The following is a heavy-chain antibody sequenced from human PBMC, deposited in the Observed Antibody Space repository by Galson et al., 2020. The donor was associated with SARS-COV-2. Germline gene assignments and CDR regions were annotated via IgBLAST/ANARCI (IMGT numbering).Heavy chain of an antibody. CDR3: AKDRSVIKIFYVVDV. Sequence: GGSLRLSCAASGFTSSTYALSWVRQAPGKGLEWVSGITNSGYNTYYADPGKGRFTIPRDNSKNTLFLQMNSLRAEDTAVYYCAKDRSVIKIFYVVDVWGQGATVTVSS. V-gene: IGHV3-23*01. CDR2: ITNSGYNT. CDR1: GFTSSTYA. D-gene: IGHD3-16*02. J-gene: IGHJ6*02.